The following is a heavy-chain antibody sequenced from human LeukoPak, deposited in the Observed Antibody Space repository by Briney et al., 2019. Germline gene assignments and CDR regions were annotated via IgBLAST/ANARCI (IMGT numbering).Heavy chain of an antibody. J-gene: IGHJ4*02. Sequence: GGSLRLSCAASGFTFSNYVIHWVRQAPGKGLEWVALISYDGGSKYYADSVKGRFTISRDNSRYTLYLQMNSLRAEDTAVYYCARDGAVAAFDYWGQGTLVTVSS. CDR3: ARDGAVAAFDY. CDR1: GFTFSNYV. CDR2: ISYDGGSK. V-gene: IGHV3-30*03. D-gene: IGHD6-19*01.